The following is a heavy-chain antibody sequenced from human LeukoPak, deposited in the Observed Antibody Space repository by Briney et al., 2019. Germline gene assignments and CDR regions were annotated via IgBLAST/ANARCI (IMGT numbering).Heavy chain of an antibody. CDR3: ARDAYSSSFLGLIVIRNWFDP. V-gene: IGHV3-23*01. D-gene: IGHD6-6*01. J-gene: IGHJ5*02. Sequence: GGSLRLSCAGSGFTFSSYAMSWVRQAPGKGLEWVSGISGSGGSTYYADSVKGRFTISRDNSKNTLYLQMNSLRVEDTAVYYCARDAYSSSFLGLIVIRNWFDPWGQGTLVTVSS. CDR1: GFTFSSYA. CDR2: ISGSGGST.